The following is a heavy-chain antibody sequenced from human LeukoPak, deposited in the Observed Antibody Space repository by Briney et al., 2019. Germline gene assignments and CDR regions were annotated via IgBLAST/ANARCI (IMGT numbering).Heavy chain of an antibody. CDR1: GLTFRNYA. D-gene: IGHD2-15*01. J-gene: IGHJ4*02. Sequence: PGGSLRLSCAASGLTFRNYAMSWVRQAPGKGLEWVSVICANDGNTYYADAVKGRFTISRDNSKDTLYLQMDSLRAEETAVYYCAKGSGSSCYSPCDYGGQGILVTVSS. V-gene: IGHV3-23*01. CDR3: AKGSGSSCYSPCDY. CDR2: ICANDGNT.